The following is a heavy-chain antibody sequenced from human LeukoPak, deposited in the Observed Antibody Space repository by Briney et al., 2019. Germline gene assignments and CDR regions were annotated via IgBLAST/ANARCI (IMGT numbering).Heavy chain of an antibody. CDR3: ARDFEVAPPGDY. CDR1: GFTVSSRY. V-gene: IGHV3-66*01. Sequence: GGSLRLSCAASGFTVSSRYMTWVRQAPGKGLEWVAVIFISGDTHYADSVKGRFTISRDNSKNTVYLQMNRLRVEDTAVYYCARDFEVAPPGDYWGQGTLVTVSS. D-gene: IGHD6-6*01. J-gene: IGHJ4*02. CDR2: IFISGDT.